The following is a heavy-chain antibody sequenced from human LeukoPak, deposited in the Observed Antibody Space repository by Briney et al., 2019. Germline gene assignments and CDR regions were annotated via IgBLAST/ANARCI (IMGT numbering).Heavy chain of an antibody. Sequence: ASVKVSCKASGYTFTGYYMHWVRQAPGQGLEWMGWINPNSGNTGYAQKFQGRVTMTRNTSISTAYMELSSLRSEDTAVYYCARGHRYGSSSSPGYWGQGTLVTVSS. CDR1: GYTFTGYY. J-gene: IGHJ4*02. D-gene: IGHD6-13*01. V-gene: IGHV1-8*02. CDR3: ARGHRYGSSSSPGY. CDR2: INPNSGNT.